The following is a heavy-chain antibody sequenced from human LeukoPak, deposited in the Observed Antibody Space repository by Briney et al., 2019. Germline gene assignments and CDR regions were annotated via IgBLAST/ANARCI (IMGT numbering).Heavy chain of an antibody. J-gene: IGHJ2*01. CDR3: GRRTYYDTLTGYTYWYFDL. CDR1: GGSISSYY. V-gene: IGHV4-59*01. D-gene: IGHD3-9*01. CDR2: IYYSGST. Sequence: PSETLSLTCTVSGGSISSYYWSWIRQPPGKGLEWIGYIYYSGSTNYNPSLKSRVTISVDTSKNQFSLKLSSVTAADTAVYYCGRRTYYDTLTGYTYWYFDLWGRGTLVTVSS.